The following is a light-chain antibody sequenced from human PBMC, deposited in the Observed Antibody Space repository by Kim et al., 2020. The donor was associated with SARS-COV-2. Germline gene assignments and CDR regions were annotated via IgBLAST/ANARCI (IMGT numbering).Light chain of an antibody. CDR2: DAS. V-gene: IGKV1-33*01. CDR3: QQYDNLLPMYT. Sequence: SVGDRVTITCQASQDISNYLNWYQQKPGKAPKLLIYDASNLETGVPSRFSGSGSGTDFTFTISSLQPEDIATYYCQQYDNLLPMYTFGQGTKLEI. J-gene: IGKJ2*01. CDR1: QDISNY.